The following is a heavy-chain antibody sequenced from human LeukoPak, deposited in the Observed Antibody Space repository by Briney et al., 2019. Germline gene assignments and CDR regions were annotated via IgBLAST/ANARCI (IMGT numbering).Heavy chain of an antibody. V-gene: IGHV4-34*01. CDR3: ARSSESYDSSGYYSYYFDY. J-gene: IGHJ4*02. Sequence: SETLSLTCAVYGGSFSGYYWSWIRQPPGKGLEWIGEINHSGSTNYNPSLKSRVTISVDKSKNQFSLKLSSVTAADTAVYYCARSSESYDSSGYYSYYFDYWGQGTLVTVSS. CDR2: INHSGST. D-gene: IGHD3-22*01. CDR1: GGSFSGYY.